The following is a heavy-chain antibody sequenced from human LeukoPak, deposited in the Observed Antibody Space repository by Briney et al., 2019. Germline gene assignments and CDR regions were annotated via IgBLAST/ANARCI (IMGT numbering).Heavy chain of an antibody. CDR1: GFTFSCYE. CDR2: ISSSGSTI. V-gene: IGHV3-48*03. CDR3: ARPTYCGGDCLSVYYFDY. D-gene: IGHD2-21*02. Sequence: VGYLRLSCAASGFTFSCYEMSWVRQAPGKGLEWVSYISSSGSTIYYADSVKGRFTISRDNAKNSLYLQMNSLRAEDTAVYYCARPTYCGGDCLSVYYFDYWGQGTLVTVSS. J-gene: IGHJ4*02.